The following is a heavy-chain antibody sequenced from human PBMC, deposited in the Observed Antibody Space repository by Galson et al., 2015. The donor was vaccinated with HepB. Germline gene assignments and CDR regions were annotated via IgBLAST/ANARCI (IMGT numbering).Heavy chain of an antibody. J-gene: IGHJ3*02. Sequence: SVKVSCKASGYTFTDFGIDWVRQAPGQGLEWMGWISAYNGNTNSTQELQGRLTMTTDTSTSTAFMVLRSLKYDDTAVYFCARVGAGPSLDIWGQGTMVTVSS. CDR3: ARVGAGPSLDI. D-gene: IGHD1-26*01. CDR1: GYTFTDFG. V-gene: IGHV1-18*01. CDR2: ISAYNGNT.